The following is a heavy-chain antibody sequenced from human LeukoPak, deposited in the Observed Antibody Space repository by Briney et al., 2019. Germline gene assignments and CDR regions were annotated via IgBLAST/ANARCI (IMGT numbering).Heavy chain of an antibody. CDR2: INHSGST. CDR3: ARAHYDSPREAFDI. V-gene: IGHV4-34*01. D-gene: IGHD3-22*01. J-gene: IGHJ3*02. CDR1: GGSFSGYY. Sequence: PSETLSLTCAVSGGSFSGYYWSWLRQPPGKGLEWIGEINHSGSTNYNPSLKSRVTISVDTSKNQFSLKLSSVTAADTAVYYCARAHYDSPREAFDIWGQGTMVTVSS.